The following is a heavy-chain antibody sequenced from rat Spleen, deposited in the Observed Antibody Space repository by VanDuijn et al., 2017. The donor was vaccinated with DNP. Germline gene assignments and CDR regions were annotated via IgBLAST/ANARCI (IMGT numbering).Heavy chain of an antibody. D-gene: IGHD1-11*01. Sequence: EVHLVESGGGLVQPGRSLKLSCAASGFTFSNYDMAWVRQAPKKGLEWVASISYEGSSTYYGDSVKGRFTISRDNAKSTLYLQMNSLRSEDTATYYCARRATSFDYWGQGVMVTVSS. CDR1: GFTFSNYD. V-gene: IGHV5-22*01. CDR3: ARRATSFDY. J-gene: IGHJ2*01. CDR2: ISYEGSST.